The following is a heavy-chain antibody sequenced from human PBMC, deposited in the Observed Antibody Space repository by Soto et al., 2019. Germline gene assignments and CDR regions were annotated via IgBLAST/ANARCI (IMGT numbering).Heavy chain of an antibody. CDR3: ARHVQKSGSKNWFDP. CDR2: IYYSGST. CDR1: GGSISSFY. Sequence: SETLSVTCSVAGGSISSFYWSWIRQPPGKGLEWIGYIYYSGSTNYNPSLKSRVTISVDTSKNQFSLKLSSVTAADTAVYYCARHVQKSGSKNWFDPRGQGTLVTAPQ. V-gene: IGHV4-59*08. D-gene: IGHD2-15*01. J-gene: IGHJ5*02.